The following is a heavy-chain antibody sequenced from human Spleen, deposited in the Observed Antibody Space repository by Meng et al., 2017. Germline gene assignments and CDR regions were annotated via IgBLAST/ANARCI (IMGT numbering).Heavy chain of an antibody. CDR2: IYSGGST. CDR1: GFTVSSNY. D-gene: IGHD3-22*01. V-gene: IGHV3-53*04. Sequence: GESLKISCAASGFTVSSNYMSRVRQAPGKGLEWVSVIYSGGSTYYADSVKGRFTISRHNSKNTLYLQMNSLRAEDTAVYYCASYYDSSGYSRWGQGTLVTVSS. CDR3: ASYYDSSGYSR. J-gene: IGHJ4*02.